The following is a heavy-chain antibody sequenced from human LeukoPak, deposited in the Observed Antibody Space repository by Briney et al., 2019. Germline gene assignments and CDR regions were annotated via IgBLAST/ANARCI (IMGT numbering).Heavy chain of an antibody. D-gene: IGHD3-22*01. CDR1: GFTFSSHW. CDR2: IKEDGSKK. V-gene: IGHV3-7*03. Sequence: GGSLRLSCAASGFTFSSHWMTWVRQAPGKGLEWVANIKEDGSKKNYVDSVKGRFTISRDNPKNSLYLQMNSLRAKDTAVYYCATPLDYFDGSVYHQGGDWGQGTLVTVSS. CDR3: ATPLDYFDGSVYHQGGD. J-gene: IGHJ4*02.